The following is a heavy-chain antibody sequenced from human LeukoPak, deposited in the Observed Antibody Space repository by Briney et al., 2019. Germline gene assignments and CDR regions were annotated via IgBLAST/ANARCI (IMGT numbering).Heavy chain of an antibody. V-gene: IGHV5-51*01. CDR3: ARGYAYGDYVEYFDH. CDR2: IFPGDSDT. J-gene: IGHJ4*02. Sequence: DYLKISCMGSKYSYSEYWIGWVRQMPGKGLEGMGSIFPGDSDTRYCTSFQGQVTISADKSIDTAYLQWSSLKASDTAMYFCARGYAYGDYVEYFDHWGQGTLVTVSS. CDR1: KYSYSEYW. D-gene: IGHD4-17*01.